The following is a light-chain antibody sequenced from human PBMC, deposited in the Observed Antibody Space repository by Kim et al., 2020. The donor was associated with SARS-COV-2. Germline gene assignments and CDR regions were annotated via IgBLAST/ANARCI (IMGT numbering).Light chain of an antibody. Sequence: VTIACTGSSSNIGAGYDVHWYQQLPGTAPKLLIYGNSNRPSGVPDRFSGSKSGTSASLAITGLQAEDEADYYCQSYDSSLSGSEVFGGGTKLTVL. CDR1: SSNIGAGYD. V-gene: IGLV1-40*01. J-gene: IGLJ3*02. CDR3: QSYDSSLSGSEV. CDR2: GNS.